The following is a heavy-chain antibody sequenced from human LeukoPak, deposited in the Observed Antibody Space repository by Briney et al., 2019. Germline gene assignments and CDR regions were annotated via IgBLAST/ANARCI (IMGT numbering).Heavy chain of an antibody. CDR3: ASKLTSGY. D-gene: IGHD4-17*01. J-gene: IGHJ4*02. CDR1: GFTVTSNY. V-gene: IGHV3-66*01. Sequence: PGGSLRLSCVVSGFTVTSNYMSWVRQAPGKGLEWVSVIYSGGTTNYVDSVKGRFTVYRDNSKNTLYLQMNSLRAEDTAVYYCASKLTSGYWGQGTLVTVSS. CDR2: IYSGGTT.